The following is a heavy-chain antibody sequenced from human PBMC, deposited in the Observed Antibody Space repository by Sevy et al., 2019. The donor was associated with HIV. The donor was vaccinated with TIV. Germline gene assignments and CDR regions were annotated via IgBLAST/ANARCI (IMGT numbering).Heavy chain of an antibody. CDR2: IAYDGGNK. Sequence: GGSLRLSCAASGFSFNKYGMHWVRQAPGEGLEWVAVIAYDGGNKYYTDSVKGRLTISRDNSKNTLYLQMNSLRAEDTAVYYCAKRPAGGSYFSYFDSWGQGTLVTVSS. CDR3: AKRPAGGSYFSYFDS. J-gene: IGHJ4*02. V-gene: IGHV3-30*18. D-gene: IGHD1-26*01. CDR1: GFSFNKYG.